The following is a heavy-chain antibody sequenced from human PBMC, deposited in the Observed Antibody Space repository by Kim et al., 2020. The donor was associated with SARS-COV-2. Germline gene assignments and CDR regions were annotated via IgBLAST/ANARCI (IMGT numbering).Heavy chain of an antibody. CDR3: AKDPYYDFWSGYRDFYYSSGMDV. V-gene: IGHV3-30*18. CDR1: GFTFSSYG. CDR2: ISYDGSNK. J-gene: IGHJ6*02. D-gene: IGHD3-3*01. Sequence: GGSLRLSCAASGFTFSSYGMHWVRQAPGKGLEWVAVISYDGSNKYYADSVKGRFTISRDNSKNTLYLQMNSLRAEDTAVYYCAKDPYYDFWSGYRDFYYSSGMDVWGQGTTVTVSS.